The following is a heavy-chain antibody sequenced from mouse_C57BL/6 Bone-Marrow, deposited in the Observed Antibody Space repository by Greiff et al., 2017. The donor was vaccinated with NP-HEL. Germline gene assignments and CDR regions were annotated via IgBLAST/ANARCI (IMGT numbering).Heavy chain of an antibody. CDR3: ARRRYDYFDY. J-gene: IGHJ2*01. CDR1: GYTFTSYG. D-gene: IGHD1-1*01. CDR2: IYPRSGNT. Sequence: QVHVKQSGAELARPGASVKLSCKASGYTFTSYGISWVKQRTGQGLEWIGEIYPRSGNTYYNEKFKGKATLTADKSSSTAYMELRSLTSEDSAVYFCARRRYDYFDYWGQGTTLTVSS. V-gene: IGHV1-81*01.